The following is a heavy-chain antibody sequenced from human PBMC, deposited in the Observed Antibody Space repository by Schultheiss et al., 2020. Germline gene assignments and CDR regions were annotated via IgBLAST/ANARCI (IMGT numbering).Heavy chain of an antibody. V-gene: IGHV3-13*01. CDR3: AKDGYYDSSGYYYFDY. CDR1: GFTLKDYH. CDR2: IGTAGDT. D-gene: IGHD3-22*01. Sequence: GGSLRLSCAASGFTLKDYHMNWVRQAPGKGLEWVSAIGTAGDTYYPGSVKGRFTISRDNAKNSLYLQMNSLRAEDTALYYCAKDGYYDSSGYYYFDYWGQGTLVTVSS. J-gene: IGHJ4*02.